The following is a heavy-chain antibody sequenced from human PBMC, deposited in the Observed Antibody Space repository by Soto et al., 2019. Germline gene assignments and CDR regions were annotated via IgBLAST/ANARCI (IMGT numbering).Heavy chain of an antibody. CDR3: TTEAYDNSGSLAFDI. J-gene: IGHJ3*02. D-gene: IGHD3-22*01. CDR2: IFHTGTT. CDR1: IRSIDQAY. Sequence: SCPLCLTCNRSIRSIDQAYDSRMLQPPGKGLEWIGYIFHTGTTSYNPSLKSRVTLSVDTSQSQFSLKLNSVTAADTAVYYCTTEAYDNSGSLAFDIWGPGTLVT. V-gene: IGHV4-59*08.